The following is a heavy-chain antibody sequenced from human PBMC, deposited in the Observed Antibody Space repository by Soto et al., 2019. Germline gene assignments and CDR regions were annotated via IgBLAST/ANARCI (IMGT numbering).Heavy chain of an antibody. J-gene: IGHJ4*02. CDR3: ARVGLEDFWSGYPRDYFDY. CDR1: GYTFTSYD. D-gene: IGHD3-3*01. Sequence: ALVNVSCKASGYTFTSYDINRVRQATGQGLEWMGWMNPNSGNTGYAQKFQGRVTMTRNTSTSTAYMELSSLRSEDTAVYYCARVGLEDFWSGYPRDYFDYWGQGTLVTVS. V-gene: IGHV1-8*01. CDR2: MNPNSGNT.